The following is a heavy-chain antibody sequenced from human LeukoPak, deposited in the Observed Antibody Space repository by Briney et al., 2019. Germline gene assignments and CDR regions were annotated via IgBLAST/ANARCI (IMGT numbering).Heavy chain of an antibody. Sequence: GGSLRLSCAASEFTFSSYAMSWVRQAPGKGLEWVSAISGSGGSTYYADSVKGRFTISRDNSKNTLYLQMNSLRAEDTAVYYCAKDEEDYYYYYYMDVWGKGTTVTVSS. J-gene: IGHJ6*03. CDR2: ISGSGGST. V-gene: IGHV3-23*01. CDR3: AKDEEDYYYYYYMDV. CDR1: EFTFSSYA.